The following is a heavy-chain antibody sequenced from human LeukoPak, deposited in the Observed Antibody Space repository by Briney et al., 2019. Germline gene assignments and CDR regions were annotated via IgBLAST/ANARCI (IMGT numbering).Heavy chain of an antibody. CDR1: GYSLTEIS. J-gene: IGHJ4*02. V-gene: IGHV1-24*01. CDR3: ATGGIHYFDY. CDR2: FDPEDGET. Sequence: ASVNVSCKVSGYSLTEISMHWVRQAPGKGLEWMGGFDPEDGETIYAQKFQGRVTMTEDTSTDTAYMELSSLRSEDTAVYYCATGGIHYFDYWGQGTLVTVSS.